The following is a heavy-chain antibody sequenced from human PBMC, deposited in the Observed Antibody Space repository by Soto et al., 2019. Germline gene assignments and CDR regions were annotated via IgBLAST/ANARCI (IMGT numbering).Heavy chain of an antibody. CDR1: GFTFSSYA. D-gene: IGHD2-2*01. J-gene: IGHJ4*02. CDR2: ISGSGGST. CDR3: AKDLKYQLLSFDY. V-gene: IGHV3-23*01. Sequence: GGSLRLSCAASGFTFSSYAMTWVRQAPGKGLEWVSGISGSGGSTYSADSVKGRFTISRDNSKNTLYLQMNSLRAEDTAVYYCAKDLKYQLLSFDYWGQGTLVHRL.